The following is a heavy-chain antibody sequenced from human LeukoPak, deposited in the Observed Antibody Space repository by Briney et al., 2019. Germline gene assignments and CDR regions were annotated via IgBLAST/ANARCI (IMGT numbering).Heavy chain of an antibody. CDR2: INPNSGGT. J-gene: IGHJ3*02. Sequence: ASVKVSCKASGYPFTGYYMHWVRQAPGQGLEWMGWINPNSGGTNYAQKFQGRVTMTRDTSISTAYMELSRLRSDDTAVYYCARDLAKFDDYYGSAEAFDIWGQGTMVTVSS. V-gene: IGHV1-2*02. CDR3: ARDLAKFDDYYGSAEAFDI. D-gene: IGHD3-10*01. CDR1: GYPFTGYY.